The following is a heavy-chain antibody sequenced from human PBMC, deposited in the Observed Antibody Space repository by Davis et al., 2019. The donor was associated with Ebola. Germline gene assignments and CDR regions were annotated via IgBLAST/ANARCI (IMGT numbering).Heavy chain of an antibody. CDR1: GFTFSSYG. CDR3: AREPGTTIDY. Sequence: GESLKISCAASGFTFSSYGMHWVRQAPGKGLEWVSSISSSSSYIYYADSVKGRFTISRDNAKNSLYLQMNSLRAEDTAVYYCAREPGTTIDYWGQGTLVTVSS. CDR2: ISSSSSYI. V-gene: IGHV3-21*01. D-gene: IGHD1-26*01. J-gene: IGHJ4*02.